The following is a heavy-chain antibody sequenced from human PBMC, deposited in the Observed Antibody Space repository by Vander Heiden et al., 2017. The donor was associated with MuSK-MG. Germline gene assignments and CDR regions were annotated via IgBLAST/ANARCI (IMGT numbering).Heavy chain of an antibody. V-gene: IGHV3-33*01. CDR2: IWYDGSNK. J-gene: IGHJ5*02. D-gene: IGHD4-17*01. Sequence: QVQLVESGGGVVQPGRSLRLSCAASGFTFRSHGMHWVRQAPGKGLEWVAVIWYDGSNKYYADSVKGRFTISRDNSKNTLYLQMNSLRAEDTAVYYCASDYGGNSVWYWFDPWGQGTLVTVSS. CDR1: GFTFRSHG. CDR3: ASDYGGNSVWYWFDP.